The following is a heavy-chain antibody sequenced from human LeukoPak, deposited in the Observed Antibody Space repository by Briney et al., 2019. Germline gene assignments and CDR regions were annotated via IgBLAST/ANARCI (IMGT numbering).Heavy chain of an antibody. V-gene: IGHV3-7*03. J-gene: IGHJ4*02. CDR1: GFTFSSYW. D-gene: IGHD3-22*01. CDR3: ARLPNYYDSSGYYYFDY. Sequence: GGSLRLSCAASGFTFSSYWMSWVRQAPGKGLEWVANIKQDGSEKYYVDSVKGRFTISRDNAKNSLYLQMNSLRAEDTAVYYCARLPNYYDSSGYYYFDYWGQGTLVTVSS. CDR2: IKQDGSEK.